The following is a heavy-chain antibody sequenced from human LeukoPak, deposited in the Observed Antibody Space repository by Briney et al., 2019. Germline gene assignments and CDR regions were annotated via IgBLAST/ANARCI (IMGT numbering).Heavy chain of an antibody. J-gene: IGHJ3*02. CDR1: GYTFTSYD. CDR3: ARAVATLFDAFDI. Sequence: ASVKVSCKASGYTFTSYDINWVRQATGQGLEWMGWMNPNSGNTGYAQKFQGRVTMTRNTSISTAYMELSSLRSEDTAVYYCARAVATLFDAFDIWGQGTMVTVSS. V-gene: IGHV1-8*01. D-gene: IGHD5-12*01. CDR2: MNPNSGNT.